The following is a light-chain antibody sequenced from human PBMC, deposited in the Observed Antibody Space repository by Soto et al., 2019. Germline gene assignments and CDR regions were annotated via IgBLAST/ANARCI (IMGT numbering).Light chain of an antibody. CDR1: QNIRNY. Sequence: DIQMTQSPSSLSASVGDRVSITFGASQNIRNYLNWYQQKPVKAPRGLIYGAASLQSGVPSRFSGRGSGTNVSLTINSLQPEDYAPYYSEQSYNIRGLTCGGGTEV. V-gene: IGKV1-39*01. J-gene: IGKJ4*01. CDR3: EQSYNIRGLT. CDR2: GAA.